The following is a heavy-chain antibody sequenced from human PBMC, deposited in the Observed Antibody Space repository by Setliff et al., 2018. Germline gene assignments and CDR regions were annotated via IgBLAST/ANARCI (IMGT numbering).Heavy chain of an antibody. J-gene: IGHJ4*02. D-gene: IGHD5-12*01. CDR2: ISGSGGST. CDR3: ARDRTPGYSGYSS. Sequence: GSLRLSCAASGFTFSSYAMSWVRQAPGKGLEWVSAISGSGGSTYYADSVKGRFTISRDNSKNTLYLQMNSLRAEDTAVYYCARDRTPGYSGYSSWGQGTLVTVSS. V-gene: IGHV3-23*01. CDR1: GFTFSSYA.